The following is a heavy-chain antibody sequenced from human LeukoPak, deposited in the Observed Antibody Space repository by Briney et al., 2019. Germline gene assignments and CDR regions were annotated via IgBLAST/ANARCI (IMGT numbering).Heavy chain of an antibody. Sequence: GGSLRLSCAPSGFTSSTYAMPGVRQAPPKGLDWVAVISNGGRDTYYADSVTGRFSISRDNSKNTLDLQMNSLRVDDTAVYYCARGACTRTQPINDWGQGTLVTVSS. J-gene: IGHJ4*02. CDR2: ISNGGRDT. V-gene: IGHV3-30*04. D-gene: IGHD5-12*01. CDR1: GFTSSTYA. CDR3: ARGACTRTQPIND.